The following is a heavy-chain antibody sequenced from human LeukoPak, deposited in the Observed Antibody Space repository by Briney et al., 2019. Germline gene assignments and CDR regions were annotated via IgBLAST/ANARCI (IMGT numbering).Heavy chain of an antibody. D-gene: IGHD5-12*01. CDR2: ISAYNGNT. CDR3: ARVPLETLLGQVATILPLDY. J-gene: IGHJ4*02. CDR1: GYTFTSYV. Sequence: ASVKVSCKASGYTFTSYVIHWVRQAPGQGLEWMGWISAYNGNTNSAQKLQGRVTMTTDTSTSTAYMELRSLRSDDTAVYYCARVPLETLLGQVATILPLDYWGQGTLVTVSS. V-gene: IGHV1-18*01.